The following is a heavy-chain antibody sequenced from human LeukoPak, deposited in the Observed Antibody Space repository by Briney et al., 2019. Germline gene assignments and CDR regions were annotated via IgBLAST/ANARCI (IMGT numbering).Heavy chain of an antibody. D-gene: IGHD3-3*01. CDR1: GFTFSSYG. J-gene: IGHJ4*02. CDR3: AKDLFLEWLLTGSRYYFDY. Sequence: GGSLRLSCAASGFTFSSYGMHWVRQAPGKGLEWVAFIRYDGSNKYYADSVKGRFTISRDNSKNTLYLQMNSLRAEDTAVYYCAKDLFLEWLLTGSRYYFDYWGQGTLVTVSS. CDR2: IRYDGSNK. V-gene: IGHV3-30*02.